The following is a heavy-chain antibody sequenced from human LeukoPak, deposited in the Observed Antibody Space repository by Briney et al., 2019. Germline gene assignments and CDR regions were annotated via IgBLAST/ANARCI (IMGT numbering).Heavy chain of an antibody. CDR3: ARGATYAYYQDY. CDR2: IKYDASST. Sequence: RGSLRLSCAASGLSFSTYAISWVRQAPGKGLVWVSRIKYDASSTSYADSVKGRFTISRDNAKNTLYLQMNSLRAEDTAVYYCARGATYAYYQDYWGQGTLVTVSS. V-gene: IGHV3-74*01. D-gene: IGHD1-26*01. CDR1: GLSFSTYA. J-gene: IGHJ4*02.